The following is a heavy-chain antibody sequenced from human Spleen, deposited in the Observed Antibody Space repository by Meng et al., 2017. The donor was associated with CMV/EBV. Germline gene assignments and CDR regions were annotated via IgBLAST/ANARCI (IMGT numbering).Heavy chain of an antibody. CDR3: ARGGGSYSFDY. CDR1: GYIFTGYY. Sequence: ASVKVSCKASGYIFTGYYMHWVRQAPGHGLEWMGWINPYSGYTNYAQNFQGRVTMTSDTSTSTAYMELSRLRSDDSAVYYCARGGGSYSFDYWGQGTLVTVSS. J-gene: IGHJ4*02. D-gene: IGHD1-26*01. CDR2: INPYSGYT. V-gene: IGHV1-2*02.